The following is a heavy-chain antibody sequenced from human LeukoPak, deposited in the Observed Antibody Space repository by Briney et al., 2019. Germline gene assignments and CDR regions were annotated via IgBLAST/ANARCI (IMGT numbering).Heavy chain of an antibody. D-gene: IGHD6-13*01. CDR3: AKQQLGHFDY. J-gene: IGHJ4*02. CDR2: IKQDGSEK. V-gene: IGHV3-7*01. CDR1: GFTFSSYW. Sequence: GSLRLSCAASGFTFSSYWMSWVRQAPGKGLEWVANIKQDGSEKYYVDSVKGRFTISRDNAKYSLYLQMSSLRAEDTAVYYCAKQQLGHFDYWGQGTLVTVSS.